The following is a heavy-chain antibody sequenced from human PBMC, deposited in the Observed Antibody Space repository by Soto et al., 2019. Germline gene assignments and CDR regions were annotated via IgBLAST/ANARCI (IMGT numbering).Heavy chain of an antibody. CDR2: ISGSGGST. D-gene: IGHD2-2*01. Sequence: GSLRLSCAASGFTFSSYAMSWVRQAPGKGLEWVSAISGSGGSTYYADSVKGRFTISRDNSKNTLYLQMNSLRAEDTAVYYCAKDLFCSSTSCYEWFDPWGQGTLVTVSS. CDR3: AKDLFCSSTSCYEWFDP. CDR1: GFTFSSYA. J-gene: IGHJ5*02. V-gene: IGHV3-23*01.